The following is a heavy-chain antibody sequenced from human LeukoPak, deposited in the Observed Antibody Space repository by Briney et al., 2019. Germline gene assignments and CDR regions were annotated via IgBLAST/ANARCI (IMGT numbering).Heavy chain of an antibody. CDR2: IYYGGTT. V-gene: IGHV4-31*03. D-gene: IGHD3-22*01. Sequence: SQTLSLTCTVSGGSISGGGQHWSWIRQHPGEGLEWIGNIYYGGTTYYNPSLKSRITISLDTSKNQFSLKLSSVTAAGTAVYYCARICDPSGYYPGGFDPWGQGTLVTVSS. CDR3: ARICDPSGYYPGGFDP. CDR1: GGSISGGGQH. J-gene: IGHJ5*02.